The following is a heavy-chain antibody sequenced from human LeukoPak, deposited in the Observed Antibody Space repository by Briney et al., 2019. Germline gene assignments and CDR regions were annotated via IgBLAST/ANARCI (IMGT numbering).Heavy chain of an antibody. CDR1: GFTFSNYA. J-gene: IGHJ1*01. D-gene: IGHD4-17*01. Sequence: GGSLRLSCAASGFTFSNYAMHWVRQAPGKGLEWVAVISYDGTNKYYADSVKGRFTISRDNSKNTMYLQMNSLRAEDTAVYYCAKDVYGDYVFDFQHWGQGTLVTVSS. CDR2: ISYDGTNK. CDR3: AKDVYGDYVFDFQH. V-gene: IGHV3-30-3*01.